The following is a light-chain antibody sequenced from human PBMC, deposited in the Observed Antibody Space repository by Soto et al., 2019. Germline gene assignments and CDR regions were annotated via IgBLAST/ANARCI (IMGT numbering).Light chain of an antibody. CDR2: EVT. Sequence: SVLTLPASASGALGPSVPFSSTGTSRDTGDYFSVSWYQQHSGKAPKLVIYEVTKRPSRVPDRFSGSKSGNTASLTVSGLQADDEADYYCSSYAGNNNYVFGAGTKVTVL. CDR3: SSYAGNNNYV. V-gene: IGLV2-8*01. J-gene: IGLJ1*01. CDR1: SRDTGDYFS.